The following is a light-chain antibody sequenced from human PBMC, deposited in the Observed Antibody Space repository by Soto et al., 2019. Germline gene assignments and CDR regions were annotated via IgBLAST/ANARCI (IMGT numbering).Light chain of an antibody. CDR2: DVS. V-gene: IGLV2-18*02. J-gene: IGLJ1*01. CDR3: TSYATGSAYV. Sequence: QSVLTQPPSVFGSPGQSVTITCTGTSSDVGGYNRVSWYQQPPGKAPKLLIYDVSNRPSGGSTRFSGSKSGNTASLTISGLQAEDEADYYCTSYATGSAYVFGPGTKVTV. CDR1: SSDVGGYNR.